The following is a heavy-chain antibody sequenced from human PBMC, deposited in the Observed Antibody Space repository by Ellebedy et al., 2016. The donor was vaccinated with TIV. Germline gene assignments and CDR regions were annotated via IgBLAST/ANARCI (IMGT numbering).Heavy chain of an antibody. Sequence: AASVKVSCKASGYTFTSYAMHWVRQAPGQRLEWMGWTNAGNGNTKYSQKFQGRVTITRDTSASTAYMELSSLRSEDTAVYYCARDAAVADYYFDYWGQGTLVTVSS. CDR1: GYTFTSYA. J-gene: IGHJ4*02. CDR2: TNAGNGNT. D-gene: IGHD6-19*01. V-gene: IGHV1-3*01. CDR3: ARDAAVADYYFDY.